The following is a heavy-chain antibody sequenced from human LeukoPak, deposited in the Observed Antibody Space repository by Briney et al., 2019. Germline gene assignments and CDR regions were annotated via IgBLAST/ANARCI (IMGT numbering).Heavy chain of an antibody. CDR3: ARGWRSSENWFDP. J-gene: IGHJ5*02. D-gene: IGHD6-6*01. CDR2: MNPNSGNT. V-gene: IGHV1-8*01. Sequence: ASVKVSCKASGYTFTSYDVNWVRQATGQGLEWIGWMNPNSGNTGYAQKFQDRVTMTRNTSISTAYMELSSLRSEDTAVYYCARGWRSSENWFDPWGQGTLVTVSS. CDR1: GYTFTSYD.